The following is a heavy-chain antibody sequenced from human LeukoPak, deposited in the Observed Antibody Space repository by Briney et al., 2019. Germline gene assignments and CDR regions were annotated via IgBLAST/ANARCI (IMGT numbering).Heavy chain of an antibody. CDR3: ARQAVVVVAATAWAYFDY. D-gene: IGHD2-15*01. CDR1: GGSISSYY. J-gene: IGHJ4*02. Sequence: SETLSLTCTVSGGSISSYYWSWIRQPPGKGLEWIGYIYYSGSTNYNPSLKSRVTISVDTSKNQFSLKLSSVTAADTAVYYCARQAVVVVAATAWAYFDYWGQGTLVTVSS. CDR2: IYYSGST. V-gene: IGHV4-59*01.